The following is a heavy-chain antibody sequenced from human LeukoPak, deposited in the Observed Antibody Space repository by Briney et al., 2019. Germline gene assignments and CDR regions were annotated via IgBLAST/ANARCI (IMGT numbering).Heavy chain of an antibody. Sequence: PGGSLRLSCAASGFTFSSYAMSWVRQAPGKGLEWVSAISGSGGSTYYADSVKGRFTISRDNSKNTLYLQMNSLRAEDTAVYYCAKDYSKTSYYGSGTYYRPNWFGPWGQGTLVIVSS. CDR2: ISGSGGST. J-gene: IGHJ5*02. CDR1: GFTFSSYA. V-gene: IGHV3-23*01. D-gene: IGHD3-10*01. CDR3: AKDYSKTSYYGSGTYYRPNWFGP.